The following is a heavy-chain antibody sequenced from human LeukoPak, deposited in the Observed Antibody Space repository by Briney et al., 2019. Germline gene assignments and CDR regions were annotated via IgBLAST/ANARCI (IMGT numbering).Heavy chain of an antibody. D-gene: IGHD3-16*01. Sequence: SETLSLTCAVYGGSFSGYYWSWIRQPPGKGLEWIGEINHSGSTNYNPSLKSRVTISVDTSKNQFSLKLSSVTAADTAVYYCAREGGGEAFDIWGQGTMVTVSS. J-gene: IGHJ3*02. CDR1: GGSFSGYY. CDR3: AREGGGEAFDI. V-gene: IGHV4-34*01. CDR2: INHSGST.